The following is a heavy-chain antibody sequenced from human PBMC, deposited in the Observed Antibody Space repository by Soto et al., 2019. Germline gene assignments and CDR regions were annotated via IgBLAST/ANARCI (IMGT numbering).Heavy chain of an antibody. V-gene: IGHV1-46*01. D-gene: IGHD6-19*01. Sequence: ASVKVSCKASGYTFTSYYMHWVRQAPGQGLEWMGIINPSGGSTSYAQKFQGRVTMTRDTSTSTVYMELSSLRAEDTAVYYCAKDGEWLAPGDAFDIWGQGTMVTVSS. CDR1: GYTFTSYY. CDR2: INPSGGST. J-gene: IGHJ3*02. CDR3: AKDGEWLAPGDAFDI.